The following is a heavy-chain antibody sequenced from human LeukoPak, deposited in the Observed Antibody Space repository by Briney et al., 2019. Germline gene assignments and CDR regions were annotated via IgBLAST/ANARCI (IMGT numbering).Heavy chain of an antibody. Sequence: GGSLRLSCAASGFSFSSYGMNWVRQAPGKGLEWVSYISSGSITIYYADSVKGRFTISRDNAKNSLFLQMNSLRAEDTAVYYCASRHSSHYNSFAYWGQGTLVTVSS. J-gene: IGHJ4*02. CDR2: ISSGSITI. D-gene: IGHD3-22*01. CDR1: GFSFSSYG. V-gene: IGHV3-48*01. CDR3: ASRHSSHYNSFAY.